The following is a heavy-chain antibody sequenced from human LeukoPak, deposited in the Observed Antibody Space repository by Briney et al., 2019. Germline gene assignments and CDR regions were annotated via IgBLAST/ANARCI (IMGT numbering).Heavy chain of an antibody. J-gene: IGHJ6*03. CDR2: IRYDGSRK. V-gene: IGHV3-30*02. CDR3: ARNYYGSGSRLPYYYYYYMDV. Sequence: GGFLRLSCAASGFTFSTYGMHWVRQAPGKGLEWVSFIRYDGSRKYYADSVKGRFTISRDDSKNTLYLQMNSLRAEDTALYHCARNYYGSGSRLPYYYYYYMDVWGKGTTVTISS. CDR1: GFTFSTYG. D-gene: IGHD3-10*01.